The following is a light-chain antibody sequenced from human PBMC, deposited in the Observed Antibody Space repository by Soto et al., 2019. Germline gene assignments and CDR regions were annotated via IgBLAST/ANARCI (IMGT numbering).Light chain of an antibody. J-gene: IGKJ1*01. V-gene: IGKV1-5*01. Sequence: DIQMTQSPSILAASVGDRGTITCRSSQTITNWLDWYQQKQGKXXKXXIYDASSLESGVPSRFSGSGSGTAGNLTISSLQTDDCATYYCQQYNSYPWTFGQGTKVDIK. CDR1: QTITNW. CDR2: DAS. CDR3: QQYNSYPWT.